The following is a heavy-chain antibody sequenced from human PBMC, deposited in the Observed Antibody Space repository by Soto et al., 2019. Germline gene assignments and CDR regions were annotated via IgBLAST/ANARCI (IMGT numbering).Heavy chain of an antibody. V-gene: IGHV4-39*01. CDR3: GLHCTCQYDFWSDYSRSVTRVEWFDP. Sequence: PSETLSLTCTVSGGSFSSNNYYWGWIRQAPGKGPEWIGSVYYSGKTYYNPSLKSRVTISVDTSQTHFSLRLNSVTAADTAVYYCGLHCTCQYDFWSDYSRSVTRVEWFDPWGQGTLVTVSS. J-gene: IGHJ5*02. D-gene: IGHD3-3*01. CDR2: VYYSGKT. CDR1: GGSFSSNNYY.